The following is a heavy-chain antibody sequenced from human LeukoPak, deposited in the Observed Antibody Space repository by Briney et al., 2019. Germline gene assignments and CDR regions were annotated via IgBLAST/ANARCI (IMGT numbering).Heavy chain of an antibody. D-gene: IGHD6-6*01. CDR3: ARDIFGYSSSSDSG. CDR2: IYSGGST. CDR1: GFTVSSNY. Sequence: PGGSLRLSCAASGFTVSSNYMSWVRQAPGKGLEWVSVIYSGGSTYYADSVKGRFTISRDNSKNTLYLQMNSLRAEDTAVYYCARDIFGYSSSSDSGWGQGTLVTVSS. J-gene: IGHJ4*02. V-gene: IGHV3-66*01.